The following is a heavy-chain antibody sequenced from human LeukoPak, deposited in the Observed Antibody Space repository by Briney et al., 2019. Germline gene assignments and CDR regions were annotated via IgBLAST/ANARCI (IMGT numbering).Heavy chain of an antibody. Sequence: SETLSLTCTVSGGSISSGGYYWSWIRQHPGKGLEWIGYIYYSGSTYYNPSLKSRVTISVDTSKNQFSLKLSSVTAADTAVYYCTRVSYYDSSAGAFDIWGQGTMVTVSS. J-gene: IGHJ3*02. V-gene: IGHV4-31*03. CDR1: GGSISSGGYY. CDR3: TRVSYYDSSAGAFDI. D-gene: IGHD3-22*01. CDR2: IYYSGST.